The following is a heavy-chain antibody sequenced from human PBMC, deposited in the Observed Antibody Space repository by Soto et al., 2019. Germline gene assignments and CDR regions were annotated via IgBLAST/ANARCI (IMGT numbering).Heavy chain of an antibody. J-gene: IGHJ2*01. D-gene: IGHD4-17*01. CDR3: ASGTTVVSLWSFDL. CDR1: EGTFSNYA. CDR2: IIPIFGTA. Sequence: QVQLVQSGTEVKKPGSSVKGSCKASEGTFSNYAIHWVRQAPGQGLEWLGGIIPIFGTANFPQEFQVRVTTSADESRSTAYMEWTSLRAEDTAVYFSASGTTVVSLWSFDLWGRGPLVTVSS. V-gene: IGHV1-69*01.